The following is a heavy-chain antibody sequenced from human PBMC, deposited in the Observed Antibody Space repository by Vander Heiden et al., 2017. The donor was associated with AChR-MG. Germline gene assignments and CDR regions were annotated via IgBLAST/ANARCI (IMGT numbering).Heavy chain of an antibody. CDR1: GYPFTGYY. CDR3: ARGRADSASRYFDL. D-gene: IGHD3-22*01. CDR2: INPNSGGT. Sequence: QVQLVQSGAQVKNPGASVKVSCKASGYPFTGYYMHWVRQAPGQGLEWRGWINPNSGGTNYAQKFQGRVTMTRDTSISTAYMELSRLRSDDTAVYYWARGRADSASRYFDLWGRGTLVTVSS. V-gene: IGHV1-2*02. J-gene: IGHJ2*01.